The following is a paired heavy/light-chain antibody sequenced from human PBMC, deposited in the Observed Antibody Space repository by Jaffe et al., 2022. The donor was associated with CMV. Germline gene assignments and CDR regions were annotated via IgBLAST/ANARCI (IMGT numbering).Light chain of an antibody. J-gene: IGKJ2*01. CDR2: TTS. CDR1: QTFKNF. Sequence: DIQMTQSPSSLSASVGDRVTITCRASQTFKNFLNWYQQKPGKAPKLLIYTTSTLESGVPSRFSGSGSGTDFTLTISSLQPEDFATYYCQQTYSAPHTFGQGTKLEIK. CDR3: QQTYSAPHT. V-gene: IGKV1-39*01.
Heavy chain of an antibody. CDR3: ARAKFTSAWYDY. Sequence: QVQLQQSGPGLVKPSQTLSLTCAISGDSVSSNSAAWNWIRQSPSRGLEWLGRTYYRSKWFFDYDVAVRGRIVINPDTSKNQFSLRLESVTPEDTAVYFCARAKFTSAWYDYWGQGTLVTVSS. CDR1: GDSVSSNSAA. J-gene: IGHJ4*02. V-gene: IGHV6-1*01. D-gene: IGHD6-19*01. CDR2: TYYRSKWFF.